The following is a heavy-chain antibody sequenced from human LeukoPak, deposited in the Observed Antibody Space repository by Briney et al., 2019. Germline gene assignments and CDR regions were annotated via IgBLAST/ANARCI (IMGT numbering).Heavy chain of an antibody. D-gene: IGHD2/OR15-2a*01. V-gene: IGHV3-23*01. CDR1: GFTFNSFA. J-gene: IGHJ4*02. Sequence: PGGSLRLSCAAPGFTFNSFAMSWVRQAPGKGLEWVSAISGSGGSTYYADSVKGRFTISRDNSENTLYLQMNSLRAEDTAVYYCAKSSRSNSPYYFDYWGQGTLVTVSS. CDR2: ISGSGGST. CDR3: AKSSRSNSPYYFDY.